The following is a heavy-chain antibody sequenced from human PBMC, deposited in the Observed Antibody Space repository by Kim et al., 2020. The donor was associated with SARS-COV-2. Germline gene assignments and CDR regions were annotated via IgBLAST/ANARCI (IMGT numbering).Heavy chain of an antibody. Sequence: GGSLRLSCAASGFTFSTYWMSWVRQAPGKGLERVATIKPDGSETSYVDSVKGRFTVSRDNAKNSLYLQMDSLRAEDTAVYFCARDHYGDYPYWGQGTLVTVSS. CDR3: ARDHYGDYPY. V-gene: IGHV3-7*01. D-gene: IGHD4-17*01. CDR1: GFTFSTYW. CDR2: IKPDGSET. J-gene: IGHJ4*02.